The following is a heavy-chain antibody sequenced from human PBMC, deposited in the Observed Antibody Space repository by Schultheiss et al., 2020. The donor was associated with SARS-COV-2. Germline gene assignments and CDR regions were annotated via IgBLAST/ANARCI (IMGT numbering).Heavy chain of an antibody. Sequence: GGSLRLSCAASGFTVSSNYMSWVRQAPGKGLEWVSVIYSDGSTYYAASVKGRFTISRDNSKNTLYLQMNSLRAEDTAVYYCARVGVYDFWSGFDYWGQGTLVTVSS. V-gene: IGHV3-53*01. CDR3: ARVGVYDFWSGFDY. D-gene: IGHD3-3*01. J-gene: IGHJ4*02. CDR2: IYSDGST. CDR1: GFTVSSNY.